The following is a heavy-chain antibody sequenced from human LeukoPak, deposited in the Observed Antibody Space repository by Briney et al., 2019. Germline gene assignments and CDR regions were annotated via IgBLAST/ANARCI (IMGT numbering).Heavy chain of an antibody. CDR2: INYGGST. CDR1: GGSISSSSYY. V-gene: IGHV4-39*01. D-gene: IGHD4-23*01. Sequence: PSETLSLTCTVSGGSISSSSYYWGWIRQPPGKGLEWIGSINYGGSTYYNPSLKSRVTISVDTSKNQFSLKLSSVTAADTAVYYCARRGATYGGNDFDLWGQGTLVTVSS. CDR3: ARRGATYGGNDFDL. J-gene: IGHJ4*02.